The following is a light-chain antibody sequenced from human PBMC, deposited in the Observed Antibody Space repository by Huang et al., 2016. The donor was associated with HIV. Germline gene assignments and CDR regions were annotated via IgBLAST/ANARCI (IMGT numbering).Light chain of an antibody. CDR2: GAS. CDR3: QHYNNWPPWT. J-gene: IGKJ1*01. Sequence: EIVMTQSPATLSVSPGERATLSCRASQGVSNNIAWYQQKPGQTPRLLIHGASTRGTGIAAKLSGRGSGTDFTLTITSLQPEDSAVYYCQHYNNWPPWTFGPGTQVEI. V-gene: IGKV3D-15*01. CDR1: QGVSNN.